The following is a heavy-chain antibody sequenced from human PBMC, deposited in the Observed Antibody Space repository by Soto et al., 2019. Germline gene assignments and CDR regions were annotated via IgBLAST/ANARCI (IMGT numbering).Heavy chain of an antibody. J-gene: IGHJ4*02. CDR1: GFTFSSYG. Sequence: RLSCVASGFTFSSYGMHWVRQAPGKGLGSVVIISYDGSNTYYADSVKGRFTISRDNSKNTLYLQMNSLRAEDTSVYYCAKEGGLSGSYYISSSYYFDYWGQGTLVTVSS. V-gene: IGHV3-30*18. D-gene: IGHD1-26*01. CDR3: AKEGGLSGSYYISSSYYFDY. CDR2: ISYDGSNT.